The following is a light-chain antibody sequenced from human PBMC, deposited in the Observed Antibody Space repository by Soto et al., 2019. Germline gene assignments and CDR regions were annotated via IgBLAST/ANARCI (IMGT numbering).Light chain of an antibody. CDR1: ALPKQY. J-gene: IGLJ1*01. CDR2: KDS. CDR3: QSADSSGGFRGV. V-gene: IGLV3-25*02. Sequence: SYELTQPPSVSVSPGQTARITCSGDALPKQYAYWYQQKPGQAPVLVIYKDSGRPSGIPERFSGSSSGTTVTLTISGVQAEDEADYYCQSADSSGGFRGVFGAGTKVTV.